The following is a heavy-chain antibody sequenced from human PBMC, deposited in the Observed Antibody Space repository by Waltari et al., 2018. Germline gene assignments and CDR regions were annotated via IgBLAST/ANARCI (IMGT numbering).Heavy chain of an antibody. CDR2: INYDGSQK. V-gene: IGHV3-7*01. CDR3: AKSRGFEY. CDR1: GLTFSRYW. Sequence: VQRVESGGGLVKPGGSLGPSCGASGLTFSRYWMSWVRQTPGKGLEWVANINYDGSQKYYVDSVKGRFTISRDNAKKSLYLQMNSLRVEDTAVYYCAKSRGFEYWGQGTLITVSS. J-gene: IGHJ4*02. D-gene: IGHD2-2*01.